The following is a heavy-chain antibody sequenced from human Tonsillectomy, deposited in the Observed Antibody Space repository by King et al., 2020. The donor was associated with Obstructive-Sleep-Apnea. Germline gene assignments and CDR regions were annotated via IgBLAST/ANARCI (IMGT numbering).Heavy chain of an antibody. Sequence: VQLVESGGGLVQPGGSLRLSCAASGFTFSNYAMSWVRQAPGKGLEWVSGISGSGGTTYYSDSVKGRFTISRDNSENTLYLQMNSLRAEETAVYYCARDKTGRVILRAVFDYWGQGTLVTVSS. V-gene: IGHV3-23*04. CDR1: GFTFSNYA. CDR3: ARDKTGRVILRAVFDY. CDR2: ISGSGGTT. D-gene: IGHD5/OR15-5a*01. J-gene: IGHJ4*02.